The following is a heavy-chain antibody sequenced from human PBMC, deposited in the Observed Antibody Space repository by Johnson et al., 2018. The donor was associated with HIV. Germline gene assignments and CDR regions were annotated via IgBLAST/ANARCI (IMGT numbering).Heavy chain of an antibody. CDR2: IRYDGSDK. Sequence: QVQLVESGGGVVQPGGSLRLSCAASGFTFSSYGMHWVRQAPGKGLEWVAFIRYDGSDKYYADSVKGRLTISRDSSKNTLYLQMNSLRAEDTAVYYCARDGSNFGAFDIWGQGTMVTVSS. J-gene: IGHJ3*02. D-gene: IGHD1-1*01. CDR1: GFTFSSYG. V-gene: IGHV3-30*02. CDR3: ARDGSNFGAFDI.